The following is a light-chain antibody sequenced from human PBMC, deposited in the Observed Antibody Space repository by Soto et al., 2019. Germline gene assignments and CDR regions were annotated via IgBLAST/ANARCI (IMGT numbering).Light chain of an antibody. J-gene: IGLJ3*02. CDR3: ETWDSNIHWV. Sequence: QSVLTQSSSASASLGSSVNLTCTLSSGHSSYIIAWHQQQPGKAPRYLMKLEGSGSYNKGSGVPDRFSGSSSGADRYLIISNLQFEDEADYYCETWDSNIHWVFGGGTMLTVL. CDR2: LEGSGSY. V-gene: IGLV4-60*02. CDR1: SGHSSYI.